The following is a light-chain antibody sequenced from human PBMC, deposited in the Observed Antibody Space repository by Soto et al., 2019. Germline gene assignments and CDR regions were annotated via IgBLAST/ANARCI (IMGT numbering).Light chain of an antibody. V-gene: IGLV1-40*01. CDR3: QSYDSSPSGFYV. CDR2: GNS. Sequence: QSVLTQPPSVSGAPGQRVTISCTGSSSNIGAGYDVHWYQQLPGTAPKLLIYGNSNRPSGVPDRFSGSKSGTSASLAITGLQAEDEADYYCQSYDSSPSGFYVFGTGTKVTDL. CDR1: SSNIGAGYD. J-gene: IGLJ1*01.